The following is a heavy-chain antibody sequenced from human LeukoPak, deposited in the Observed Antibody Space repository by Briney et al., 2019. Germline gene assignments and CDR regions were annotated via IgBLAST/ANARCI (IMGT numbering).Heavy chain of an antibody. CDR1: GFTFSNAW. J-gene: IGHJ4*02. V-gene: IGHV3-15*01. CDR2: IKSKTDGGTT. Sequence: GGSLRLSRAASGFTFSNAWMSWVRQAPGKGLEWVGRIKSKTDGGTTDYAAPVKGRFTISRDDSKNTLYLQMNSLKTEDTAVYYCAKDGSEWELPHDPGVLDYWGQGTLVTVSS. D-gene: IGHD1-26*01. CDR3: AKDGSEWELPHDPGVLDY.